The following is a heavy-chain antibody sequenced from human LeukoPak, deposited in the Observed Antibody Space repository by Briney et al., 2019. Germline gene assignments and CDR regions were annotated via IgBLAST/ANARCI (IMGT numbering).Heavy chain of an antibody. J-gene: IGHJ6*03. D-gene: IGHD1-26*01. V-gene: IGHV4-59*08. Sequence: SETLSLTCTVSGGSISSYYWSWIRQPPGKGLECIGHIYSSGGTNYNPSLKSRVTISVDMSKNQFSLKLSSVTAADTAVYYCAMCIVGATIGYYYYMDVWGKGTTVTVSS. CDR3: AMCIVGATIGYYYYMDV. CDR1: GGSISSYY. CDR2: IYSSGGT.